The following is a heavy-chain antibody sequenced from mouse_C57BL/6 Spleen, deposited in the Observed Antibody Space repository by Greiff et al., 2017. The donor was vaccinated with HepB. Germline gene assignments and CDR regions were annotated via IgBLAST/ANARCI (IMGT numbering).Heavy chain of an antibody. V-gene: IGHV1-50*01. CDR3: ARGAGEGYYVWMDY. CDR1: GYTFTSYW. CDR2: IDPSDSYT. Sequence: QVQLQQPGAELVKPGASVKLSCKASGYTFTSYWMQWVKQRPGQGLEWIGEIDPSDSYTNYNQKFKGKATLTVDTSSSTAYMQLSSLTSEDSAVYYWARGAGEGYYVWMDYWGQGTSVTVSS. D-gene: IGHD2-3*01. J-gene: IGHJ4*01.